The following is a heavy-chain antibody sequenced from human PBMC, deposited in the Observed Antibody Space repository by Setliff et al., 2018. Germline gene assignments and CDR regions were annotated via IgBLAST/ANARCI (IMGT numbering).Heavy chain of an antibody. D-gene: IGHD3-3*01. J-gene: IGHJ4*02. CDR2: ISAYNGNT. CDR1: GYTFTSYY. V-gene: IGHV1-18*04. CDR3: ARSAEEFWSGYYTDGPPLPNY. Sequence: ASVKVSCKASGYTFTSYYMHWVRQAPGQGLEWMGWISAYNGNTNYAQKLQGRVTMTTDTSTSTAYMELRSLRSDDTAVYYCARSAEEFWSGYYTDGPPLPNYWGQGTLVTVSS.